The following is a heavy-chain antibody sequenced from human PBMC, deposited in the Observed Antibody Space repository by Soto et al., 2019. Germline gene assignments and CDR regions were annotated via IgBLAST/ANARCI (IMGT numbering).Heavy chain of an antibody. CDR3: AREPVAGSWWGYFDY. CDR2: ISYDGSNK. Sequence: QVQLVESGGGVVQPGRSLRLSCAASGFTFSSYAMHWVRQAPGKGLEWVAVISYDGSNKYYADSVKGRFTISRDNSKNSLYLQMNSLRAADTAVYYCAREPVAGSWWGYFDYWGQGTLVTVAS. J-gene: IGHJ4*02. V-gene: IGHV3-30-3*01. CDR1: GFTFSSYA. D-gene: IGHD1-26*01.